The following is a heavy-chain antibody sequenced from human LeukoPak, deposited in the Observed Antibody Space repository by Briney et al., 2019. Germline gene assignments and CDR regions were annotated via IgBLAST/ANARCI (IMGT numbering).Heavy chain of an antibody. CDR3: VRQPDSARYGFDY. V-gene: IGHV3-13*01. CDR2: TGSAGYT. CDR1: GFTFDNND. D-gene: IGHD1-14*01. J-gene: IGHJ4*02. Sequence: GGSLRLSCEVSGFTFDNNDMHWVRQTTGKGLEWVSATGSAGYTYYADSVRGRFTITRDNAMQSLYLQMNSLRVEDTAVYHCVRQPDSARYGFDYWGRGTQVTVSS.